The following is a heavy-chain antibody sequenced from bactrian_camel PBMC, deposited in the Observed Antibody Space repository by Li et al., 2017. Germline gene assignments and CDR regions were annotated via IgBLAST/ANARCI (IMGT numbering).Heavy chain of an antibody. J-gene: IGHJ4*01. CDR2: IHPSGRT. CDR1: RRPNY. V-gene: IGHV3S53*01. Sequence: HVQLVESGGGSVRAGGSLRLSCTYTRRPNYVTWYRQAPGKEREGVAGIHPSGRTSYAASVQGRFILSQDNAKTTMFLQMNDLKPEDTAMYLCAAGTNAYGVGTCQYDYWAGGPRSPSP. D-gene: IGHD1*01.